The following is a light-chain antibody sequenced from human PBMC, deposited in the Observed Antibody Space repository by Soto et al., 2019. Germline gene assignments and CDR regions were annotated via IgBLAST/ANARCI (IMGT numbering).Light chain of an antibody. CDR1: QSISSY. J-gene: IGKJ3*01. CDR2: AAS. CDR3: QQSYGTPRT. V-gene: IGKV1-39*01. Sequence: DIQMTQSPSSLSASVGDRVTITCRPSQSISSYLSWYQQKPGKAPKVLIFAASTLQGGVPSRFSGSGSGTDFTLTISSLQPEDFATYYCQQSYGTPRTFGPGTTVGI.